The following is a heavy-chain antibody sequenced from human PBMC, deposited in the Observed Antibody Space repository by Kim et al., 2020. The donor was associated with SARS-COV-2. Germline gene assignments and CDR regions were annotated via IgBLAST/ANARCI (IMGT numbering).Heavy chain of an antibody. V-gene: IGHV1-3*01. J-gene: IGHJ6*02. D-gene: IGHD4-17*01. Sequence: QGRVTITRDTSASTAYMELSSLRSEDTAVYYCARTRITVTIYYYYYGMDVWGQGTTVTVSS. CDR3: ARTRITVTIYYYYYGMDV.